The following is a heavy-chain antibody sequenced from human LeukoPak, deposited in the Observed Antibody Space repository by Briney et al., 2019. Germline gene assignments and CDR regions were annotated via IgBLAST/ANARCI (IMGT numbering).Heavy chain of an antibody. V-gene: IGHV3-23*01. CDR2: ISGSGGTT. CDR1: GFTFSSYG. J-gene: IGHJ5*02. Sequence: PGGSLRLSCAASGFTFSSYGMSWVRQAPGKGLEWVSGISGSGGTTDYADSVKGRFTISRDNSKNTLYLQMNSLRADDTAVYYCAKDSDELIAAAYNWFDPWGQGTLVTVSS. D-gene: IGHD6-13*01. CDR3: AKDSDELIAAAYNWFDP.